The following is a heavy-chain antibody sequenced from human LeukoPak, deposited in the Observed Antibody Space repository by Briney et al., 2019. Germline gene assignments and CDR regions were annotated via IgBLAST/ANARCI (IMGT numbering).Heavy chain of an antibody. CDR3: ASRDIVVVPAAISGWFDP. CDR1: GGSISSSNW. D-gene: IGHD2-2*01. V-gene: IGHV4-4*02. CDR2: IDHSGST. Sequence: SETLSLTCAVSGGSISSSNWWSWVRQPPGKGLEWIGEIDHSGSTNYNPSLKSRVTISVDKSKNQVSLKLSSVTAADTAVYYCASRDIVVVPAAISGWFDPWGQGTLVTVSS. J-gene: IGHJ5*02.